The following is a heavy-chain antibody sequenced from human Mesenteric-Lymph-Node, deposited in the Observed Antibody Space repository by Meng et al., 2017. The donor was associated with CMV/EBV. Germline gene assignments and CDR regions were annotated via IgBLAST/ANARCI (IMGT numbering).Heavy chain of an antibody. CDR1: GGSCSGYY. D-gene: IGHD4-23*01. Sequence: VQLKHWCAWLFQPSESLSLTRAFYGGSCSGYYWSWIRQPPGKGLEWIGEINHSGSTNYNPSLKSRVTISVDTSKNQFSLKLSSVTAADTAVYYCARHQRWLKTEGGFNYWGQGTLVTVSS. CDR2: INHSGST. CDR3: ARHQRWLKTEGGFNY. J-gene: IGHJ4*02. V-gene: IGHV4-34*01.